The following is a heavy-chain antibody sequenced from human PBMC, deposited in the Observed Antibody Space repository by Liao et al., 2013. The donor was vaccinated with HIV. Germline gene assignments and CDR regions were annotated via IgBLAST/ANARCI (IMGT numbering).Heavy chain of an antibody. CDR3: ARDGYSSSWYRSYWFDP. CDR1: GGSISSYY. Sequence: QVQLQESGPGLVKPSETLSLTCTVSGGSISSYYWSWIRQPAGKGLEWIGRIYTSGSTNYNPSLKSRVTMSVDTSKNQFSLKLSSVTAADTAVYYCARDGYSSSWYRSYWFDPWGQGTPGHRLL. CDR2: IYTSGST. V-gene: IGHV4-4*07. D-gene: IGHD6-13*01. J-gene: IGHJ5*02.